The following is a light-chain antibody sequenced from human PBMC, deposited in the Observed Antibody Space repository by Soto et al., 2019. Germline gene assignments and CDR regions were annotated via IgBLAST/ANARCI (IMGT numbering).Light chain of an antibody. Sequence: AIQLTQSPSSLSASVGDRVTITCRASQGISSALAWYQQKPGKAPKLLIYDASSLESGVPSRFSGSGSGTDFTLTISSLQPEDFATYYCQQFNSYPHMYTFSQGTKLEIK. CDR1: QGISSA. CDR2: DAS. J-gene: IGKJ2*01. V-gene: IGKV1-13*02. CDR3: QQFNSYPHMYT.